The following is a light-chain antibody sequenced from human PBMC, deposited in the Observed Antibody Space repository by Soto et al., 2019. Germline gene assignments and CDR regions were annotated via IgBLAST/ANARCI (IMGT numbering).Light chain of an antibody. J-gene: IGKJ2*01. Sequence: DIQMTQSPSTLFVSVGDTVTITYRASQSINKWLAWYQQKPGKAPKLLIYEVSTLESGVPSRFSGSGYGTEFTLTISSLQPDDIATYYCQQYNSFFGQGTKLEIK. V-gene: IGKV1-5*03. CDR3: QQYNSF. CDR2: EVS. CDR1: QSINKW.